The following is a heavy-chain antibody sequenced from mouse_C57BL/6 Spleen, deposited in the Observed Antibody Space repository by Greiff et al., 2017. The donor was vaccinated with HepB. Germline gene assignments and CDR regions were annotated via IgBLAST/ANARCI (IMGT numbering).Heavy chain of an antibody. J-gene: IGHJ3*01. D-gene: IGHD2-1*01. Sequence: EVMLVESGGGLVKPGGSLKLSCAASGFTFSDYGMHWVRQAPEKGLEWVAYISSGSSTIYYADTVKGRFTISRDNAKNTLFLQMTSLRSEDTAMYYCARNRLYFASEGFAYWGQGTLVTVSA. CDR3: ARNRLYFASEGFAY. CDR2: ISSGSSTI. V-gene: IGHV5-17*01. CDR1: GFTFSDYG.